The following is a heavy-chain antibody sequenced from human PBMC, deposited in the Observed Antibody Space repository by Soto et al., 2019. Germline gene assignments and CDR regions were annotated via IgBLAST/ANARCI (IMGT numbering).Heavy chain of an antibody. D-gene: IGHD3-9*01. CDR2: IYWDDSK. J-gene: IGHJ4*02. CDR3: AHKGPEDWPLDY. CDR1: GFSLSTSGVG. Sequence: QITLKESGPTLVRPTQTLTLTCAFSGFSLSTSGVGVGWIRQPPGKALEWLADIYWDDSKHYSPSLRSRLTITKATSKNQVVLTMTNMDPMDTGTYYCAHKGPEDWPLDYWGQGTLVTVSS. V-gene: IGHV2-5*02.